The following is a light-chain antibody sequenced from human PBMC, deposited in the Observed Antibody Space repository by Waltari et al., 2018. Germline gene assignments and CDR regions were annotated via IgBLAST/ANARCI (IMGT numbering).Light chain of an antibody. CDR3: QQYNSYPQT. V-gene: IGKV1-5*01. CDR2: DAS. J-gene: IGKJ1*01. Sequence: GDRVTIPCRASQSISSWLAWYQQKPGKAPKLLIYDASSLERGVPSRFIGSGSGTEFTLTISSLQPDDFATYYCQQYNSYPQTFGQGTKVEIK. CDR1: QSISSW.